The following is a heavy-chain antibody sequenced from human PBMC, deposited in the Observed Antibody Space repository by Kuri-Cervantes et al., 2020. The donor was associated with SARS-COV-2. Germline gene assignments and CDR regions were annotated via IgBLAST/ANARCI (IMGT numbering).Heavy chain of an antibody. D-gene: IGHD3-3*01. CDR2: IYYSGST. V-gene: IGHV4-61*08. CDR1: GGSISSGGYS. CDR3: ARGRGIFWSGNDY. J-gene: IGHJ4*02. Sequence: ESLKISCAVSGGSISSGGYSWSWIRQPPGKGLEWIGYIYYSGSTNYNPSLKSRVTISVDTSKNQFSLNLISVAAADTAVYYCARGRGIFWSGNDYWGQGTLVTVSS.